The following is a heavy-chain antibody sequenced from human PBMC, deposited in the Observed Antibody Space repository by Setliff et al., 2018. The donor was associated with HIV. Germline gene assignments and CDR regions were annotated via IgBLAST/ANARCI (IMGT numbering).Heavy chain of an antibody. D-gene: IGHD2-21*02. CDR2: IYYSGSA. CDR1: GGSISSYY. Sequence: ASETLSLTCTVSGGSISSYYWSWIRQSPGKGLEWLGYIYYSGSATYNPSLKSQASISVDTSRNEFSLKLSSVTAADTAVYFCARGGAFCGRDSCYYLDYWGQGNPVTVSS. J-gene: IGHJ4*02. CDR3: ARGGAFCGRDSCYYLDY. V-gene: IGHV4-59*12.